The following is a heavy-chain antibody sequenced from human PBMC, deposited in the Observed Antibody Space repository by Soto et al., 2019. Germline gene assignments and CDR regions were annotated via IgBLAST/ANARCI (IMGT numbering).Heavy chain of an antibody. Sequence: QTGGSLRLSCAASGFTFSSYEMNWVRQAPGKGLEWVSAISGSGGSTYYADSVKGRFTISRDNSKNTLYLQMNSLRAEDTAVYYCAKLHDPRYDLPPFDYWGQGTLVTVSS. CDR1: GFTFSSYE. D-gene: IGHD3-16*01. CDR2: ISGSGGST. V-gene: IGHV3-23*01. J-gene: IGHJ4*02. CDR3: AKLHDPRYDLPPFDY.